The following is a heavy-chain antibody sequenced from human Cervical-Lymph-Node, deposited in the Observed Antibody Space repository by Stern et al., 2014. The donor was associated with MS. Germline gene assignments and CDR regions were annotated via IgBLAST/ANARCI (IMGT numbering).Heavy chain of an antibody. Sequence: EVHLVESEAEVKKPGESLKISCKTSGYSFSNFWIGWVRQMPGKGLEWMGIIYPGDSDTTYSPSFQGQVTISAEECISTAYLPWRSLKASDTAIYYCVRRRDSGGYDTFDIWGQGTMPIVFS. J-gene: IGHJ3*02. CDR2: IYPGDSDT. CDR3: VRRRDSGGYDTFDI. V-gene: IGHV5-51*01. CDR1: GYSFSNFW. D-gene: IGHD3-22*01.